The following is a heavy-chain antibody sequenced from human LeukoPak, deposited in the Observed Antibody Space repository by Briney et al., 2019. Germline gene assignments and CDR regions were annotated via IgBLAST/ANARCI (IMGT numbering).Heavy chain of an antibody. D-gene: IGHD3-3*01. CDR3: ARAPSPVLRLLRWYYYYYMDV. J-gene: IGHJ6*03. CDR1: GGSISSNSYY. Sequence: PSETLSLTCTVSGGSISSNSYYWGWIRQPPGKGLEWIGSIYYSGSTYYNPSLKNRLTISVDTSKNQFSLKLSSVTAADTAVYYCARAPSPVLRLLRWYYYYYMDVWGKGTTVTVSS. V-gene: IGHV4-39*07. CDR2: IYYSGST.